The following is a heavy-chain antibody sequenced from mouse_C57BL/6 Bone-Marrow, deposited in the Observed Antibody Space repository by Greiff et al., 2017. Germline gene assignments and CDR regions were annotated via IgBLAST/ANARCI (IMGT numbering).Heavy chain of an antibody. V-gene: IGHV14-4*01. J-gene: IGHJ2*01. D-gene: IGHD2-3*01. Sequence: VQLQQSGAELVRPGASVKLSCTASGFNIKDDYIHWVKQRPEQGLEWIGWIDPEIGDTEYASKFQGKATITSDTSSNTAYLQLSSLTSEDTAVYYCSSFDGNYFDFWGQGPPRTVAS. CDR3: SSFDGNYFDF. CDR2: IDPEIGDT. CDR1: GFNIKDDY.